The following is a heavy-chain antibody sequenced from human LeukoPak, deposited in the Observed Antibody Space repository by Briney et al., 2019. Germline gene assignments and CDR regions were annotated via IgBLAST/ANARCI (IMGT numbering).Heavy chain of an antibody. CDR3: ASPHVLRYFDWSLPLDY. CDR2: IIPIFGTA. D-gene: IGHD3-9*01. V-gene: IGHV1-69*13. J-gene: IGHJ4*02. Sequence: SVKVSCKASGGTFSSYAISWVRQAPGQGLEWMGGIIPIFGTANYAQKFQGRVTITADESTSTAYMELSRLRSDDTAVYYCASPHVLRYFDWSLPLDYWGQGTLVTVSS. CDR1: GGTFSSYA.